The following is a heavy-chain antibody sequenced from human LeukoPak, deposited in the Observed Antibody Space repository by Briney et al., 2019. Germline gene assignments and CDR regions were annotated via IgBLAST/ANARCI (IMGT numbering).Heavy chain of an antibody. CDR3: AKRRTTVITMDYFDY. CDR1: GFTFSSYA. Sequence: GGSLRLSCAASGFTFSSYAMSWVRQAPGKGLEWVSGISGGTGTPFYVDSVKGRFTISRDNSKNTLYLQMSSLRGEDTAVYYCAKRRTTVITMDYFDYWGQGTLVTVSS. J-gene: IGHJ4*02. CDR2: ISGGTGTP. D-gene: IGHD4-17*01. V-gene: IGHV3-23*01.